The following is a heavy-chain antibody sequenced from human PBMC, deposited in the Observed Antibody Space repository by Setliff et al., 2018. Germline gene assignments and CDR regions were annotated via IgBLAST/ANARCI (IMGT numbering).Heavy chain of an antibody. Sequence: SVKVSCKASGGTFRSYGISWVRQAHGKGLEWMGGTIPSFGSTNYAQKFQDRVTIITDESTSTAYMELSSLRTEDTAVYYCAREGVDTRSSTDYRYYMDVWGKGTTVTVSS. J-gene: IGHJ6*03. V-gene: IGHV1-69*05. D-gene: IGHD5-18*01. CDR3: AREGVDTRSSTDYRYYMDV. CDR1: GGTFRSYG. CDR2: TIPSFGST.